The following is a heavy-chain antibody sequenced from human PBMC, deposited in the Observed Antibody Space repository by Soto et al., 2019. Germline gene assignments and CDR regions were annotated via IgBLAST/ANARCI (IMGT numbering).Heavy chain of an antibody. V-gene: IGHV4-59*08. Sequence: PSETLSLTCTVSGGSINSNFWSWIRQPPGKGLEWIGFVFYSGSTTYNPSLQSRVTMSIDTSKNQFSLRLNSVTAADTAVYYCARQTGSPTATAAWYFDLWGRGTLVTVSS. CDR1: GGSINSNF. CDR3: ARQTGSPTATAAWYFDL. J-gene: IGHJ2*01. D-gene: IGHD4-17*01. CDR2: VFYSGST.